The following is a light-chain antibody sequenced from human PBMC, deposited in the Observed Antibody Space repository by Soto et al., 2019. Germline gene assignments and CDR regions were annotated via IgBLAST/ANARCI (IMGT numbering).Light chain of an antibody. CDR2: DVN. J-gene: IGLJ1*01. Sequence: QSVLTQPASVSGSPGQSITISCTGTSSDVGGYNYVSWYQQHPGKATKLMIYDVNNRPSGVSNSFSGSKSGKTASLTISSLQAEDEADYYCSSYTSSSTLHVFGTGTKVTVL. CDR3: SSYTSSSTLHV. CDR1: SSDVGGYNY. V-gene: IGLV2-14*01.